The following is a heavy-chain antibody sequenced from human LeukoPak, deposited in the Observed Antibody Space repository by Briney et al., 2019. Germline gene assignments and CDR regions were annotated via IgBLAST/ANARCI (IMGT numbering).Heavy chain of an antibody. CDR2: MNPNSGNT. D-gene: IGHD5-12*01. J-gene: IGHJ6*03. Sequence: ASVKASCTASGYTCTRYDINWVRQATGQGRERMGWMNPNSGNTGYAQKFQGRVTMTRNTSTSTAYMALSSLRSEDTAVYYWARAPRGYSGYDGKSYYYYYMDVWGKGTTVTVSS. V-gene: IGHV1-8*01. CDR3: ARAPRGYSGYDGKSYYYYYMDV. CDR1: GYTCTRYD.